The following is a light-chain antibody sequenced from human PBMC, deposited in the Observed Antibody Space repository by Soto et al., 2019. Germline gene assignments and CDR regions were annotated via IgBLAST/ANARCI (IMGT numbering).Light chain of an antibody. CDR2: EDS. CDR1: SSDVGSYNP. CDR3: CSYAGSRTYV. Sequence: QSVLTQPASVSGSPGQSITISCTGTSSDVGSYNPVSWYQQHPGKAPKLMIYEDSQRPSGVSNRFSGSKSGNTASLTISGLQAEDEDDYYCCSYAGSRTYVFGTGTKLTVL. V-gene: IGLV2-23*01. J-gene: IGLJ1*01.